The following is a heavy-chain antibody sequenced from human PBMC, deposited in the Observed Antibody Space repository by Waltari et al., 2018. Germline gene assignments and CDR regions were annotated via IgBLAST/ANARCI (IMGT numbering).Heavy chain of an antibody. CDR1: GYTFAGYW. Sequence: EVQLVQSGAEVKKPGDSLKISCKGSGYTFAGYWIAWVRQMPGKGLEWVGLIYPDDSDVKYIPSFQDRVTISVDKSISTAYLQWSGLTPSDTAMYFCARHIYSSGWYYYFDHWGQGTLVTVSS. V-gene: IGHV5-51*01. CDR3: ARHIYSSGWYYYFDH. J-gene: IGHJ4*02. D-gene: IGHD6-19*01. CDR2: IYPDDSDV.